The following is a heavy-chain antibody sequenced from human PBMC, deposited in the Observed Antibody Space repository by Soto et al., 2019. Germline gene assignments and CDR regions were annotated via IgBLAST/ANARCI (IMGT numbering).Heavy chain of an antibody. Sequence: SETLSLTCAVYGGSFSGSYWSWIRQPPGKGLEWIGEINHSGSTNYNPSLKSRVTISVDTSKNQFSLKLSSVTAADTAVYYCARGQGGYCSGGSCSHTSYYYYYYMDVWGKGTTVT. CDR1: GGSFSGSY. D-gene: IGHD2-15*01. CDR3: ARGQGGYCSGGSCSHTSYYYYYYMDV. CDR2: INHSGST. J-gene: IGHJ6*03. V-gene: IGHV4-34*01.